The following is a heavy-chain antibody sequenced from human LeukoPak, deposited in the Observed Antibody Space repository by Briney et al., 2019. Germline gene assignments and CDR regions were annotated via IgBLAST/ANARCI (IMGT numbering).Heavy chain of an antibody. D-gene: IGHD3-22*01. CDR1: GFSFSSYA. V-gene: IGHV3-23*01. CDR3: AKDHYYDSSGYYRPPFEYFQH. CDR2: LSGSGGST. J-gene: IGHJ1*01. Sequence: PGGSLRLSCAASGFSFSSYAMSWVRQAPGKGLEWVSALSGSGGSTYYADSVKGRFTISRDNSKNTLYLQMNSLRAEDTAVYYCAKDHYYDSSGYYRPPFEYFQHWGQGTLVTVSS.